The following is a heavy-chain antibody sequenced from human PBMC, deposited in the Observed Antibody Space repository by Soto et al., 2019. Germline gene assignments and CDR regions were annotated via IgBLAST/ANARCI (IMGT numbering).Heavy chain of an antibody. Sequence: QVQLVESGGGVVQPGRSLRLSCAASGFTFSSYAIHWVRQAPGKGLEWVAVISYDGSNKYYADSVKGRFTISRDNYKNTLYLQMNSLRAEDTAVYYCERVGCSSTSCYFDYYYYGMDVWGQGTTVTVSS. CDR2: ISYDGSNK. CDR3: ERVGCSSTSCYFDYYYYGMDV. CDR1: GFTFSSYA. J-gene: IGHJ6*02. D-gene: IGHD2-2*01. V-gene: IGHV3-30-3*01.